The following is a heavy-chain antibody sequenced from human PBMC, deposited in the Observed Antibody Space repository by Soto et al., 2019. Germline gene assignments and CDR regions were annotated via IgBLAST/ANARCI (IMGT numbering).Heavy chain of an antibody. CDR3: AREVDAFDI. Sequence: LRLSCSASGFTFSSYAMSWVREAPGKGLEWIGEINHSGSTNYNPSLKSRVTISVDTSENQFSLKMSSVTAADTAVYYCAREVDAFDIWGQGTMVTVSS. CDR2: INHSGST. V-gene: IGHV4-34*01. CDR1: GFTFSSYA. J-gene: IGHJ3*02.